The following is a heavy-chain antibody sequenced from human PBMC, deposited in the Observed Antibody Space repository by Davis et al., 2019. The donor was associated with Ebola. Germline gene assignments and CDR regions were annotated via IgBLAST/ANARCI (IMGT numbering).Heavy chain of an antibody. CDR3: TGRIAAAGTNYYYYGMDV. J-gene: IGHJ6*02. CDR1: GFTFSGSA. Sequence: GALRLSCAASGFTFSGSAMHWVRQASGKGLEWVGRIRSKANSYATAYAASVKGRFTISRDDSKNTAYLQMNSLKTEDTAVYYCTGRIAAAGTNYYYYGMDVWGQGTTVTVSS. CDR2: IRSKANSYAT. V-gene: IGHV3-73*01. D-gene: IGHD6-13*01.